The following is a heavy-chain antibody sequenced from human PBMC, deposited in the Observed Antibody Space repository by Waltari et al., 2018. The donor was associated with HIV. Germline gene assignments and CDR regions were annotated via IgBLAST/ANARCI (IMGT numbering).Heavy chain of an antibody. V-gene: IGHV1-46*03. CDR3: GRGSSDYINY. Sequence: QVLLIQSGAEVRKPGASVKISCQASGYTFTKHYIHWVRQAPGQGLLWMGIIHTDGWAATFPSQFQGRLMLTADTSTDTVFLELKDLTSADTAVYFCGRGSSDYINYWGQGTLVSVS. CDR1: GYTFTKHY. CDR2: IHTDGWAA. J-gene: IGHJ4*02. D-gene: IGHD4-4*01.